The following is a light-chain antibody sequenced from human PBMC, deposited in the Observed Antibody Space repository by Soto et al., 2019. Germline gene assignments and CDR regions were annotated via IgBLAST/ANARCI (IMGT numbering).Light chain of an antibody. CDR1: QSVIYMSNNRNH. CDR2: WAS. CDR3: QQYTTTPLT. J-gene: IGKJ4*01. Sequence: DIVMTQSPDSLAVSLGERATINCKASQSVIYMSNNRNHLAWYQQRPGQPPKLLIYWASTRESGVPDRFSGSGSGTDFTLTITNLQAEDVAVYYGQQYTTTPLTFGGGTKVEIK. V-gene: IGKV4-1*01.